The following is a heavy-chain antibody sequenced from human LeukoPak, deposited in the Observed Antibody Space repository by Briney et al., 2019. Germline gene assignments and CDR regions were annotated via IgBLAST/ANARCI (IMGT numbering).Heavy chain of an antibody. D-gene: IGHD2-21*02. CDR2: ISYDGSNK. Sequence: GGSLRLSCAASGLTFSSYGMHWVRQAPGKGLEWVAVISYDGSNKYYADSVKGRFTISRDNSKNTVYLQMNSLRAEDTGVYYCARDRLEAVTDDDYFDYWGRGTLVTVSS. CDR1: GLTFSSYG. V-gene: IGHV3-30*03. J-gene: IGHJ4*02. CDR3: ARDRLEAVTDDDYFDY.